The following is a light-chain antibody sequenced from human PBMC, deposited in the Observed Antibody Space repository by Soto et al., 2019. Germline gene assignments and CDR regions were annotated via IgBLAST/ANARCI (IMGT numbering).Light chain of an antibody. CDR2: DAS. J-gene: IGKJ2*01. CDR1: QSVSSY. Sequence: EIVLTQSPATLSLSPGERATLSCRASQSVSSYLAWYQQKLGQAPRLLIYDASNRATGIPARFSGSGSGTDFTLTLSSLEPEDVAVYYCQQRSNWYTFGQGTKLEIK. CDR3: QQRSNWYT. V-gene: IGKV3-11*01.